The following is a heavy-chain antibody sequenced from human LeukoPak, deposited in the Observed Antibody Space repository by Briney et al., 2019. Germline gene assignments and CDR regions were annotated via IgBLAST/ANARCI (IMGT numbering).Heavy chain of an antibody. CDR3: ARDPRWLTPDCTSISCYENYFNP. D-gene: IGHD2-2*01. CDR1: GYSISSGYQ. Sequence: PSETLSLTCAVSGYSISSGYQWAWIRQPPGKTLAWIGSIYHSGSAHYNPSLKSRVTISVDTSNNQFSLRLSSVTAADTAVYYCARDPRWLTPDCTSISCYENYFNPWGQGTLVTVSS. J-gene: IGHJ5*02. V-gene: IGHV4-38-2*02. CDR2: IYHSGSA.